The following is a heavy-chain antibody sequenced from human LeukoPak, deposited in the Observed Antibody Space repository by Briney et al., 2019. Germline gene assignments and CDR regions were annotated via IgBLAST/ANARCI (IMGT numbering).Heavy chain of an antibody. CDR3: ARGSPMVRGVIPKYYYYYYMDV. J-gene: IGHJ6*03. D-gene: IGHD3-10*01. CDR1: GGSFSGYY. V-gene: IGHV4-34*01. CDR2: INHSGST. Sequence: SETLSLTCAVYGGSFSGYYWSWIRQPPGKGLEWIGEINHSGSTNYNPSLKSRVTISVDTSKNKFSLKLSSVTAADTAVYYCARGSPMVRGVIPKYYYYYYMDVWGKGTTVTVSS.